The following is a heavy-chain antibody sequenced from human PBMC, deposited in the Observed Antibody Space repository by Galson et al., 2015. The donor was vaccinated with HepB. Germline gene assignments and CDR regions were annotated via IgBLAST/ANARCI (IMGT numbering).Heavy chain of an antibody. CDR3: ARAEHLSPIRFLEWLPGGYMDV. CDR1: GYTFTSYG. V-gene: IGHV1-18*01. CDR2: ISAYNGNT. J-gene: IGHJ6*03. Sequence: QSGAEVKKPGASVKVSCKASGYTFTSYGISWVRQAPGQGLEWMGWISAYNGNTNYAQKLQGRVTMTTDTSTSTAYMELRSLRSDDTAVYYCARAEHLSPIRFLEWLPGGYMDVWGKGTTVTVSS. D-gene: IGHD3-3*01.